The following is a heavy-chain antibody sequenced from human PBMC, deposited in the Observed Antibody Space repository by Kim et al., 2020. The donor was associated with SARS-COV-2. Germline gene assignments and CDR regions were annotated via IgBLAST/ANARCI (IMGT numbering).Heavy chain of an antibody. D-gene: IGHD6-19*01. V-gene: IGHV3-9*01. Sequence: GGSLRLSCAASGFTFDDYAMHWVRQAPGKGLEWVSGISWNSGSIGYADSVKGRFTISRDNAKNSLYLQMNSLRAEDTALYYCAKGQLPIAVAGGEWLFDYWGQGTLVTVSS. CDR3: AKGQLPIAVAGGEWLFDY. J-gene: IGHJ4*02. CDR1: GFTFDDYA. CDR2: ISWNSGSI.